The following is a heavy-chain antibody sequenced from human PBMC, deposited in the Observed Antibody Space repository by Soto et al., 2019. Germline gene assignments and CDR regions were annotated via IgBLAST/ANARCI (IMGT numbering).Heavy chain of an antibody. V-gene: IGHV5-10-1*01. J-gene: IGHJ6*02. D-gene: IGHD3-10*01. CDR3: MVRGNFPLYYGMDV. Sequence: PGESLKISCKGSGYSFTSYWISWVRQMPGKGLEWMGRIDPSDSYTNYSPSFQGHVTISADKSISTAYLQWSSLKASDTAMYYCMVRGNFPLYYGMDVWGQGTTVTVSS. CDR1: GYSFTSYW. CDR2: IDPSDSYT.